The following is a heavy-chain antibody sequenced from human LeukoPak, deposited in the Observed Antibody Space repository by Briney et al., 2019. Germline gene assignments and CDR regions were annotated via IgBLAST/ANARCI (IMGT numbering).Heavy chain of an antibody. D-gene: IGHD3-3*01. J-gene: IGHJ4*02. Sequence: ASVKVSCKASGYTFTSDYIHWVRQAPGQGLEWLGIINPSGGRTTYGQNFQGRVTMTRDTSTSTVYMELSSLRSEDTAVYYCARGSRFLDYWGQGTLVTVSS. CDR1: GYTFTSDY. CDR3: ARGSRFLDY. CDR2: INPSGGRT. V-gene: IGHV1-46*01.